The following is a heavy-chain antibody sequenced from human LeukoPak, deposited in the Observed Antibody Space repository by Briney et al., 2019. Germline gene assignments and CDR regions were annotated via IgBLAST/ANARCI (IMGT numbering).Heavy chain of an antibody. CDR2: IGGSGSTT. Sequence: PGGSLILSCAASGFTFSSYAMSWVRQAPGKGLEWVSAIGGSGSTTYYADSVKGRFTISRDNSKNTLYLQMNSLRAEDTAVYYCAKDTASSWWYFDLWGRGTLVTVSS. D-gene: IGHD5-18*01. CDR1: GFTFSSYA. J-gene: IGHJ2*01. V-gene: IGHV3-23*01. CDR3: AKDTASSWWYFDL.